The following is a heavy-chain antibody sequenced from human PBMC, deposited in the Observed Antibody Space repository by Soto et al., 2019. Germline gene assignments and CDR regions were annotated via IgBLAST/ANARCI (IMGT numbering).Heavy chain of an antibody. CDR2: IYYSGYT. V-gene: IGHV4-30-4*01. D-gene: IGHD4-17*01. CDR1: VGSISSGDYN. J-gene: IGHJ4*02. CDR3: ARSGDYVPFDY. Sequence: QVQLQESGPGLVKPSQTLSLTCTVSVGSISSGDYNWSWIRQPPGKGLEWIGYIYYSGYTYYNPSXKXXVTISVDTSKNQFSLKLNSVTAADTAVYYCARSGDYVPFDYWGQGALVTVSS.